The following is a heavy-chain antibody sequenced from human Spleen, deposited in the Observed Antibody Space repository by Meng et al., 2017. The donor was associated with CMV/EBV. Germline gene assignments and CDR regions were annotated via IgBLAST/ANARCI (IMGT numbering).Heavy chain of an antibody. CDR2: IRYDGSNK. D-gene: IGHD3-10*01. CDR3: AKDGVRGPPPDY. CDR1: GFTFNKYW. Sequence: GGSLRLSCAASGFTFNKYWMHWVRQAPGKGLEWVAFIRYDGSNKYYADSVKGRFTISRDNSKNTLYLQMNSLRAEDTAVYYCAKDGVRGPPPDYWGQGTLVTVSS. V-gene: IGHV3-30*02. J-gene: IGHJ4*02.